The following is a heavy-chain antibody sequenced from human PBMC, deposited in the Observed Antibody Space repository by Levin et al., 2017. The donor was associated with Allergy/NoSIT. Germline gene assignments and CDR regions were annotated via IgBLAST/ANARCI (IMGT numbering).Heavy chain of an antibody. CDR3: ARTVEIQVSKHYNRYGMDV. D-gene: IGHD5-18*01. CDR2: ISSSANFR. V-gene: IGHV3-21*01. CDR1: GFSFNNYN. J-gene: IGHJ6*02. Sequence: GESLKISCAASGFSFNNYNMNWVRQAPGKGLEWVSSISSSANFRYYADSVKGRFTISRDNPKNSLYLQMNSLRAEDTAVSYCARTVEIQVSKHYNRYGMDVWGQGTTVTVSS.